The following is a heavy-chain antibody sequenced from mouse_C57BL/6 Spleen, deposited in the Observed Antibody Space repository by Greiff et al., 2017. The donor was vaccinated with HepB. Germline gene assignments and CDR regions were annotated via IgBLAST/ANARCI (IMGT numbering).Heavy chain of an antibody. Sequence: EVKLVESGGDLVKPGGSLKLSCAASGFTFSSYGMSWVRQTPDKRLEWVATISSGGSYTYYPDSVKGRFTISRDNAKNTLYLQMSSLKSEDTAMYYCARRVYYDYGFAYWGQGTLVTVSA. CDR1: GFTFSSYG. CDR2: ISSGGSYT. D-gene: IGHD2-4*01. V-gene: IGHV5-6*02. J-gene: IGHJ3*01. CDR3: ARRVYYDYGFAY.